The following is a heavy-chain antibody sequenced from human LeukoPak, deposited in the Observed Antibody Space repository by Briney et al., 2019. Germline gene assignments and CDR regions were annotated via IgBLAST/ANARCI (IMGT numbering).Heavy chain of an antibody. CDR3: ARDPRSGSYLSYWYFDL. CDR2: IIPILGIA. V-gene: IGHV1-69*04. J-gene: IGHJ2*01. D-gene: IGHD1-26*01. CDR1: GGTFSSYT. Sequence: ASVKVSCKASGGTFSSYTISWVRQAPGQGLEWMGRIIPILGIANYAQKFQGRVTITADKSTSTAYMELSSLRSEDTAVYYCARDPRSGSYLSYWYFDLWGRGTLVTVSS.